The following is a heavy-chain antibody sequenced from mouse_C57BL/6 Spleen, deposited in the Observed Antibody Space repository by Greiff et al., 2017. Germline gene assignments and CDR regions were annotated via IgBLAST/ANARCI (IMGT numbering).Heavy chain of an antibody. CDR1: GFTFSDYG. Sequence: EVKVVESGGGLVKPGGSLKLSCAASGFTFSDYGMHWVRQAPEKGLEWVAYISSGSSTIYYADTVKCRFTISRDNAKNTLYLQMTSLRSEDTAMYYCATIYYGNYDWGQGTSVTVSS. V-gene: IGHV5-17*01. J-gene: IGHJ4*01. CDR3: ATIYYGNYD. CDR2: ISSGSSTI.